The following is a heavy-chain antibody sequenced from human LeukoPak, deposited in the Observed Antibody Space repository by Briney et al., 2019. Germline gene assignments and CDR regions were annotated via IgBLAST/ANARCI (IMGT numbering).Heavy chain of an antibody. D-gene: IGHD1-26*01. V-gene: IGHV3-30*04. J-gene: IGHJ4*02. CDR3: ARDHGSGSYSDY. Sequence: GGSLRLSCAASGFTFSSYAMHWVRQAPGKGLEWVAVISYDGSNKYYADSVKGRFTISRDNSKTTLYLQMHSLRAEDTAVYYCARDHGSGSYSDYWGQGTLVTVSS. CDR1: GFTFSSYA. CDR2: ISYDGSNK.